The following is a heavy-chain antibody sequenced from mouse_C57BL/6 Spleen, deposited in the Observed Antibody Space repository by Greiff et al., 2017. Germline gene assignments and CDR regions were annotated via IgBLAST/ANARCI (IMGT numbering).Heavy chain of an antibody. D-gene: IGHD1-1*02. Sequence: QVQLKQPGAELVKPGASVKLSCKASGYTFNSDWMNWVKQRPGQGLEWIGLIHPNSGSTNYNEKFKSKATLTVDKSSSTAYMQLSILTSEYSAVYDGARSRLTGDYEAMDYWGQGTSVTVSS. CDR3: ARSRLTGDYEAMDY. V-gene: IGHV1-64*01. J-gene: IGHJ4*01. CDR2: IHPNSGST. CDR1: GYTFNSDW.